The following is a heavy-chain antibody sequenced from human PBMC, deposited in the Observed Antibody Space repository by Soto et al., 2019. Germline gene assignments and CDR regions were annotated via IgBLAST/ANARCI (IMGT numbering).Heavy chain of an antibody. Sequence: EVQLLESGGGLVQPGGSLTLSCAASGFTFSSYPMSWVRQAPGKGLEWVSGMSGSGGSTYYADSVKGRFTISRDNSKNTLYLQMNSLRAEDTAVYYCAKGGDILHDWGQGTLVTVSS. J-gene: IGHJ4*02. CDR3: AKGGDILHD. CDR1: GFTFSSYP. D-gene: IGHD3-10*01. CDR2: MSGSGGST. V-gene: IGHV3-23*01.